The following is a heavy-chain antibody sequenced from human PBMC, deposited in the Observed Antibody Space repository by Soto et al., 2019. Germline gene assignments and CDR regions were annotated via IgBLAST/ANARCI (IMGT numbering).Heavy chain of an antibody. CDR2: FVPLFGTT. V-gene: IGHV1-69*01. D-gene: IGHD3-16*01. Sequence: QLVQSGSEVKKPGSSVKVSCQASGGTFSGYVVTWVRQAPGQGLEWMGEFVPLFGTTNYAQRISSRITITAEESTSTAYMELRTLRSDDTAVYYCATHGLGVSSPPYFDTWGQGTLVTVSS. CDR3: ATHGLGVSSPPYFDT. J-gene: IGHJ4*02. CDR1: GGTFSGYV.